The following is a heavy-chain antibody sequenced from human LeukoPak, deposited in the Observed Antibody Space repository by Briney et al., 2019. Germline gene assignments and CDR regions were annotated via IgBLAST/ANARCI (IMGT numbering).Heavy chain of an antibody. Sequence: PGGSLRLSCAASGFTFSSYAMSWVRQAPGKGLEWVSAISGSGGSTYYADSVKGRFTISRDNSKNTPYLQMNSLRAEDTAVYYCAKDGDFWSGYYPYYFDYWGQGTLVTVSS. CDR1: GFTFSSYA. V-gene: IGHV3-23*01. CDR3: AKDGDFWSGYYPYYFDY. D-gene: IGHD3-3*01. J-gene: IGHJ4*02. CDR2: ISGSGGST.